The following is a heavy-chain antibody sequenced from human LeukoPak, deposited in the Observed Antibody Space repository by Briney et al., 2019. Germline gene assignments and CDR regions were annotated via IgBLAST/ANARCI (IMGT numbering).Heavy chain of an antibody. CDR1: GGSISSSSYY. CDR2: IYYSGST. D-gene: IGHD3-9*01. V-gene: IGHV4-39*01. CDR3: AGHLSLRYFEY. Sequence: SETLSLTCTVSGGSISSSSYYWGWIRQPPGKGLEWIGSIYYSGSTYYNPSLKSRVTISVDTSKNQFSLKLSSVTAADTAVYHCAGHLSLRYFEYWGQGTLVTVSS. J-gene: IGHJ4*02.